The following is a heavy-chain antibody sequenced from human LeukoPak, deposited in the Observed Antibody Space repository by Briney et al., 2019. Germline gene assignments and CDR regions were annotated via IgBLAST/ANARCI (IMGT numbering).Heavy chain of an antibody. CDR2: ISWDSGIT. CDR3: ARDTKAVVVDHDAFDI. V-gene: IGHV3-9*01. J-gene: IGHJ3*02. Sequence: SGGSLRLSCAASGFTFDDHDMHWVRQAPGKGLEWVSGISWDSGITGYADSVKGRFTISRDNTKNSLYLQMNSLRAEDTAVYYCARDTKAVVVDHDAFDIWGQGTMVTVPS. D-gene: IGHD2-15*01. CDR1: GFTFDDHD.